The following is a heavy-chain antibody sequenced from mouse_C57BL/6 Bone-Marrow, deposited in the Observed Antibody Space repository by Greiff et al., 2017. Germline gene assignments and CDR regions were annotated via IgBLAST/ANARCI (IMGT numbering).Heavy chain of an antibody. J-gene: IGHJ2*01. CDR2: IYPTSGRT. V-gene: IGHV1-55*01. CDR1: GYTFTSYW. CDR3: ARSVPLGRSFDY. Sequence: VQLQQPGAELVKPGASVKMSCKASGYTFTSYWITWVKQRPGQGLEWFGDIYPTSGRTNYNEKFKSKAILTVDTPSNTAYMQLSSLTSEDSAVFYCARSVPLGRSFDYWGQGTTLTVSS. D-gene: IGHD4-1*01.